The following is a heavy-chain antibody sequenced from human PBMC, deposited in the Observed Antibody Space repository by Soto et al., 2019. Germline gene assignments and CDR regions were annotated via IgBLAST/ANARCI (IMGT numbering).Heavy chain of an antibody. V-gene: IGHV3-33*01. CDR2: IWYDGSNK. CDR1: GFTFSSYG. Sequence: QVQLVESGGGVVQPGRSLRLSCAASGFTFSSYGMHWVRQAPGKGLEWVAVIWYDGSNKYYADSVKGRFTISRDTSKNTLYLQMNSLRAEDTAVYYCARDVLTAIFGGYMDVWGKGTTVTVSS. D-gene: IGHD3-3*01. CDR3: ARDVLTAIFGGYMDV. J-gene: IGHJ6*03.